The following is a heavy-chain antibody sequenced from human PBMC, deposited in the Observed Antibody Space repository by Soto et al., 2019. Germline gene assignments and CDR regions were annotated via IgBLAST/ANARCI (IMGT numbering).Heavy chain of an antibody. Sequence: EVQLVESGGGLVKPGGSLRLSCAASGFTFSSYSMNWVRQAPGKGLEWVSSISSSSIYIYYADSVKGRFTISRDNATNTLYRQMNSLRAEDTAVYYCARDADMVRGVITIYYYGMDVWCRGTTVTVSS. J-gene: IGHJ6*02. CDR2: ISSSSIYI. CDR3: ARDADMVRGVITIYYYGMDV. V-gene: IGHV3-21*01. D-gene: IGHD3-10*01. CDR1: GFTFSSYS.